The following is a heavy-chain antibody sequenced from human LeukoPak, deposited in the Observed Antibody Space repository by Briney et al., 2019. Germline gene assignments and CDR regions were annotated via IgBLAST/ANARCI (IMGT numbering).Heavy chain of an antibody. CDR2: IYYSGST. CDR1: GGSISSSSYY. V-gene: IGHV4-39*07. Sequence: SETLSLTCTVSGGSISSSSYYWGWIRQPPGKGLEWIGSIYYSGSTYYNPSLKSRVTISVDTSKNQFSLKLSSVTAADTAVYYCARDPITMVRGVMGSNWFDPWGQGTLVTVSS. CDR3: ARDPITMVRGVMGSNWFDP. J-gene: IGHJ5*02. D-gene: IGHD3-10*01.